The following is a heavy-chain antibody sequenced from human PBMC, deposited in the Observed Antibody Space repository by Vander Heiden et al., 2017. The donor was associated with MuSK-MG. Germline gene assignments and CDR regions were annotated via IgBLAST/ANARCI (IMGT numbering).Heavy chain of an antibody. J-gene: IGHJ5*02. Sequence: EVQLVESGGGLVQPGRSLRRSCAASGFTFDDYAMHWVRQAPGKGLEWVSGISWNSGSIGYADSVKGRFTISRDNAKNSLYLQMNSLRAEDTALYYCAKGSMVRGVLAWGQGPLVTVSS. V-gene: IGHV3-9*01. CDR3: AKGSMVRGVLA. CDR1: GFTFDDYA. D-gene: IGHD3-10*01. CDR2: ISWNSGSI.